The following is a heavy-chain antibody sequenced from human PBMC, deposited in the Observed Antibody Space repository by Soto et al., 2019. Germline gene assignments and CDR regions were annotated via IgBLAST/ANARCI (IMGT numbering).Heavy chain of an antibody. CDR3: ARHDSSGFYDAFDI. D-gene: IGHD6-19*01. J-gene: IGHJ3*02. V-gene: IGHV4-59*08. CDR1: GGSISSYY. Sequence: SETLSLTYTVSGGSISSYYWSWIRQPPGKGLEWIGYIYYSGSTNYNPSLKSRVTISVDTSKNQFSLKLSSVTAADTAVYYCARHDSSGFYDAFDIWGQGTMVTVSS. CDR2: IYYSGST.